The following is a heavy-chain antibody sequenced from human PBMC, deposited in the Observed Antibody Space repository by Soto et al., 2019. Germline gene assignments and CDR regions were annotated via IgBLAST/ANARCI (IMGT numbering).Heavy chain of an antibody. CDR2: IYYSGST. D-gene: IGHD2-15*01. CDR3: AREGYADCSDGSCYAGTGWFDP. V-gene: IGHV4-59*12. J-gene: IGHJ5*02. CDR1: GGSISSYY. Sequence: PSETLSLTCTVSGGSISSYYWSWIRQPPGKGLEWIGYIYYSGSTNYNPSLKSRVTISVDTSKDQFSLKLSSVTAADTAVYYCAREGYADCSDGSCYAGTGWFDPWGQGTLVTVSS.